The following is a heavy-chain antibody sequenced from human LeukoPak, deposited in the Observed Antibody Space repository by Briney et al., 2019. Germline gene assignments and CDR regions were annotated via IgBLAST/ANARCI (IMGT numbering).Heavy chain of an antibody. CDR2: ISGRGQST. V-gene: IGHV3-23*01. CDR3: AKGPLIEVAGTTWDY. J-gene: IGHJ4*02. CDR1: GFTCNNYA. D-gene: IGHD6-19*01. Sequence: GGSLRLSGAASGFTCNNYALSWVRQPPGKGLEWVSTISGRGQSTYYADSVKGRFTFSRDNSKNTLYLQMNSLRAEDTALYYCAKGPLIEVAGTTWDYWGQGTLVTVSS.